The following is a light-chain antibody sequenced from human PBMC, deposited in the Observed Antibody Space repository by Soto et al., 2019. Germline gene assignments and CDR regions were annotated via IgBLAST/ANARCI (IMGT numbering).Light chain of an antibody. J-gene: IGKJ1*01. Sequence: EIVMTQSPATLSVSTGERATLSCRASQSVSSNLDWYQQKPVQTPRLLIYGASTRATGIPARFSGSGSGTEFTLTISSLQSEDFALSYFQQYNNWPWTFGQGTKVEIK. CDR3: QQYNNWPWT. V-gene: IGKV3-15*01. CDR2: GAS. CDR1: QSVSSN.